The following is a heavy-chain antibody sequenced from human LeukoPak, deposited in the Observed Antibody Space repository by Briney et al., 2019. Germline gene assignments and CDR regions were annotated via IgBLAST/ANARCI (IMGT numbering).Heavy chain of an antibody. CDR2: MNPNSGNT. Sequence: ASVKVSCKASGYTFTNYDINWVRRATGQGLEWMGWMNPNSGNTGYAQKFQGRVTMTRSTSISTAYMELSSLTSEDTAVYYCARDFSSWYERPHTGFDYWGQGTLVTVSS. V-gene: IGHV1-8*01. CDR1: GYTFTNYD. CDR3: ARDFSSWYERPHTGFDY. J-gene: IGHJ4*02. D-gene: IGHD6-13*01.